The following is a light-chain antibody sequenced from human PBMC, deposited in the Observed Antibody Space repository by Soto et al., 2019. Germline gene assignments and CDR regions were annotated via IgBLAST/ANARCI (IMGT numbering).Light chain of an antibody. V-gene: IGKV3-11*01. CDR1: QTVSSS. CDR2: EVS. CDR3: QPHINWPLT. Sequence: EIVLTQSPATLSLSPGERATLSCRASQTVSSSLAWYQQKPGQAPRLLIYEVSNRATGIPARFSGSGSGADFTLTISSLEPGDFALYYCQPHINWPLTFGGGTKL. J-gene: IGKJ4*01.